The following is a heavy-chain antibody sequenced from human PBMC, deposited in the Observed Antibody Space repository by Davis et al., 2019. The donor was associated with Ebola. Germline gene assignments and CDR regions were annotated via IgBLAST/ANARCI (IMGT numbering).Heavy chain of an antibody. V-gene: IGHV1-58*01. D-gene: IGHD6-19*01. CDR3: AADLAVAGVFDY. J-gene: IGHJ4*02. Sequence: SVKVSCKASGFTFTSSAVQWVRQARGQRLEWIGWIVVGSGNTNYAQKFQERVTITRDMSTSTAYMELSSLRSEDTAVYYCAADLAVAGVFDYWGQGTLVTVSS. CDR2: IVVGSGNT. CDR1: GFTFTSSA.